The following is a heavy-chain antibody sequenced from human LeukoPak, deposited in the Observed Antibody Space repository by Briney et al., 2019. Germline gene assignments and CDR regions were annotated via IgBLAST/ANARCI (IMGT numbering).Heavy chain of an antibody. Sequence: SETLSLTCTVSGGSISSDRFYWTWDRHPAGKGLEWIGRIKSSNTNYNPSLKSRVSISLDTSTNQFSLKLSSLTAADTAVYYCARVPDWTYVPDYWGQGTLVTVSS. V-gene: IGHV4-61*02. CDR2: IKSSNT. CDR3: ARVPDWTYVPDY. CDR1: GGSISSDRFY. D-gene: IGHD3-16*01. J-gene: IGHJ4*02.